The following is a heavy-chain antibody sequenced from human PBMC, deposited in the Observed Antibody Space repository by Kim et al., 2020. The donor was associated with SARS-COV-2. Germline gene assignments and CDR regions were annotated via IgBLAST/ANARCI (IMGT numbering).Heavy chain of an antibody. Sequence: SETLSLTCAVYGGSFSGYYWSWIRQPPGKGLEWIGEINHSGSTNYNPSLKSRVTISVDTSKNQFSLKLSSVTAADTAVYYCARGLVWSGYYRGGGWFDPWGQGTLVTVSS. J-gene: IGHJ5*02. CDR1: GGSFSGYY. CDR3: ARGLVWSGYYRGGGWFDP. CDR2: INHSGST. D-gene: IGHD3-3*01. V-gene: IGHV4-34*01.